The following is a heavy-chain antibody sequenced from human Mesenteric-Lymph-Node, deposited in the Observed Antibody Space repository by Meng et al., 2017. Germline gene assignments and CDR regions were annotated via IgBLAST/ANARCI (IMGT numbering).Heavy chain of an antibody. CDR2: ILTDGSTG. CDR3: ARDRSYDDAFDM. Sequence: GESPKISCAASGFSFSNYWMHWVRQAPGKGLVWVSRILTDGSTGNYADSVKGRFTISRDNGKNILYLQKNSLRAEDTAVYYCARDRSYDDAFDMWGQGTVITVSS. V-gene: IGHV3-74*01. J-gene: IGHJ3*02. CDR1: GFSFSNYW. D-gene: IGHD2-2*01.